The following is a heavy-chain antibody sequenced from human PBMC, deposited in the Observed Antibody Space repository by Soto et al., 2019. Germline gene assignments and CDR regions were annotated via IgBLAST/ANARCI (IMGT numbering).Heavy chain of an antibody. Sequence: GGSLRLSCAASGFTFSSYAMSWVRQAPGKGLEWVSAISGSGGSTYYAGSVKGRFTISRDNSKNTLYLQMNSLRAEDTAVYYCAKAPAYGGSYTDYWGQGTLVTVSS. D-gene: IGHD1-26*01. CDR3: AKAPAYGGSYTDY. CDR1: GFTFSSYA. J-gene: IGHJ4*02. V-gene: IGHV3-23*01. CDR2: ISGSGGST.